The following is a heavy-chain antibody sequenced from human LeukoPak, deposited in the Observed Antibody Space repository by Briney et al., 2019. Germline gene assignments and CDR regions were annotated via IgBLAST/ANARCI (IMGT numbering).Heavy chain of an antibody. Sequence: PGGSLRLSCAASGFTVSSNYMSWVRQAPGKGLEWVSVIYSGGSTYYADSVKGRFTISRDNCKNTLYLQMNSLGAEDRAVYYCARGSVYYYYMDVWGKGTTVTVSS. CDR1: GFTVSSNY. V-gene: IGHV3-53*01. J-gene: IGHJ6*03. CDR3: ARGSVYYYYMDV. CDR2: IYSGGST.